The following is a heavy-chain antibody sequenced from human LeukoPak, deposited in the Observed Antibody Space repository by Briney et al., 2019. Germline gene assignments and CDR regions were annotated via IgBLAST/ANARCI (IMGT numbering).Heavy chain of an antibody. D-gene: IGHD6-13*01. CDR1: GFTFSSYW. V-gene: IGHV3-7*01. CDR3: ARLDGYSSSWYMNYYYYMDV. J-gene: IGHJ6*03. CDR2: IKQDGSEK. Sequence: PGGSLRLSCAASGFTFSSYWMSWVRQAPGKGLEWVANIKQDGSEKYYVDSVKGRFTISRDNAKNSLYPQMNSLRAEDTAVYYCARLDGYSSSWYMNYYYYMDVWGKGITVTVSS.